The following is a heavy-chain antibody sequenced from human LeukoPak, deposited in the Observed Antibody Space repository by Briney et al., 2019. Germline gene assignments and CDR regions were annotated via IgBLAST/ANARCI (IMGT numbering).Heavy chain of an antibody. CDR1: GGSISSGGYS. Sequence: KPSETLSLTCAVSGGSISSGGYSWSWIRQPPGKGLEWIGYIHHSGSTYYNPSLKSRVTISVDRSKNQFSLKLSSVTAADTAVYYCARAADYYGMDVWGQGTTVTVSS. CDR2: IHHSGST. V-gene: IGHV4-30-2*01. J-gene: IGHJ6*02. CDR3: ARAADYYGMDV.